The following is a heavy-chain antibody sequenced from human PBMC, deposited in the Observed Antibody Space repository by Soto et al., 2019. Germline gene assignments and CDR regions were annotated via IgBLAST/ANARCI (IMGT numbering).Heavy chain of an antibody. J-gene: IGHJ4*02. V-gene: IGHV2-5*02. CDR1: GFSLTTSGAG. CDR3: AHRRRLGSGNPYSPPYFDY. Sequence: ITLKESGPTLVKPTQTLTLTCTFAGFSLTTSGAGVGWIRQSPGQALDWLALIYWDDDKRLSPTLSTRLTITKDTSKNHVVLTLANVDPADTATYFCAHRRRLGSGNPYSPPYFDYWGQGVLVVVSS. CDR2: IYWDDDK. D-gene: IGHD3-10*01.